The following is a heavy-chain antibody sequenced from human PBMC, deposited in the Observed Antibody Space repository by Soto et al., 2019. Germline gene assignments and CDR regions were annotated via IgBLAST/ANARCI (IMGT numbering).Heavy chain of an antibody. CDR3: ARGPPYGGYDY. V-gene: IGHV4-30-4*01. CDR1: GGSISSSSYY. D-gene: IGHD4-17*01. CDR2: IYYSGST. J-gene: IGHJ4*02. Sequence: PSETLSLTCTVSGGSISSSSYYWSWIRQPPGKGLEWIGYIYYSGSTYYNPSLKSRVTISVDTSKNQFSLKLSSVTAADTAVYYCARGPPYGGYDYWGQGTLVTVSS.